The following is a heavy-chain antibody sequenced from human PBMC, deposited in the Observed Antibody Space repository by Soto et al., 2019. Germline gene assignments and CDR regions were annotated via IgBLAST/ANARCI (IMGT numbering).Heavy chain of an antibody. J-gene: IGHJ6*03. CDR3: AKDGEYQLLYYYYYMDV. D-gene: IGHD6-6*01. Sequence: EVQLLESGGGLVQPGGSLRLSCAASGFTFNFYAMSWVRQAPGKGLEWVSAISTSGGSTYYADSVKGQFTISRDNSQNTLYLQMNSLRAEDMAVYYCAKDGEYQLLYYYYYMDVWGKGTTVTVSS. CDR1: GFTFNFYA. CDR2: ISTSGGST. V-gene: IGHV3-23*01.